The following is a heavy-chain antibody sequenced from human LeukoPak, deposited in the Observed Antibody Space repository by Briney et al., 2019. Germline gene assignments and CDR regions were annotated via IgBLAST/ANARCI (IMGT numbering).Heavy chain of an antibody. Sequence: GGSLRLSCAASGFNFNNAWMTWVRQAPGKGLEWVGRIKSKGDGETTDYGAPVKGRFTMSRDDSKATVYLRMNLLQAEDTAMYYCATDLGLTMIRGVIVHWGQGALVIVSS. CDR3: ATDLGLTMIRGVIVH. J-gene: IGHJ4*02. V-gene: IGHV3-15*01. CDR1: GFNFNNAW. D-gene: IGHD3-10*01. CDR2: IKSKGDGETT.